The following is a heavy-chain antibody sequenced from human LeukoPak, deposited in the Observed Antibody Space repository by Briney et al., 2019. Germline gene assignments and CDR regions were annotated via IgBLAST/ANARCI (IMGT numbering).Heavy chain of an antibody. CDR3: ARDLPQTNWGGRGDAFDI. CDR1: RGTFSSYA. J-gene: IGHJ3*02. CDR2: IIPIFGTA. D-gene: IGHD7-27*01. Sequence: ASVKVSCKASRGTFSSYAISWVRQAPGQGLEWMGGIIPIFGTANYAQKFQGRVTITADESTSTAYMELSSLRSEDTAVYYSARDLPQTNWGGRGDAFDIWGQGTMVTVSS. V-gene: IGHV1-69*13.